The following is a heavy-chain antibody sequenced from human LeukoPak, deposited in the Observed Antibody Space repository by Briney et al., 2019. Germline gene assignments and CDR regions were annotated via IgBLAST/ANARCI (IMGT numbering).Heavy chain of an antibody. V-gene: IGHV1-18*01. CDR3: ARDDPEEGGYSYGTGIFDY. D-gene: IGHD5-18*01. CDR1: GYTFTSYG. CDR2: ISAYNGNT. Sequence: ASVKVSCKASGYTFTSYGISWVRQAPGQGLEWMGWISAYNGNTNYAQKLQGRVTMTTDTSTSIAYMELRSLRSDDTAVYYCARDDPEEGGYSYGTGIFDYWGQGTLVTVSS. J-gene: IGHJ4*02.